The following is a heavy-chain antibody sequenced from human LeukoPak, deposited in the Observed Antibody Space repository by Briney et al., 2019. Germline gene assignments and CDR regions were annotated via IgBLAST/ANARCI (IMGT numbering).Heavy chain of an antibody. Sequence: GGSLRLSCAASGFTFSSYGMHWVRQAPGKGLEWVAFIRYDGSNKYYADSVKGRFTISRDNAKNSLYLQMNSLRAEDTAVYYCASSSDSSSWYYYYYMDVWGKGTTVTVSS. CDR1: GFTFSSYG. J-gene: IGHJ6*03. CDR2: IRYDGSNK. CDR3: ASSSDSSSWYYYYYMDV. V-gene: IGHV3-30*02. D-gene: IGHD6-13*01.